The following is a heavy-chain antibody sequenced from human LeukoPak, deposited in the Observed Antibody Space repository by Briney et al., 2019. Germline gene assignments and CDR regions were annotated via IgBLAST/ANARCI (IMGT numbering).Heavy chain of an antibody. J-gene: IGHJ3*02. CDR3: ARWPYYDFWSGYYGLWSNLEHAFDI. Sequence: SETLSLTCTVSGGSISSGDYYWSWIRQPPGKGLEWIGFIYYSGSTYYNPSLKSRVTISVDTSKNQFSLKLSSVTAADTAVYYCARWPYYDFWSGYYGLWSNLEHAFDIWGQGTMVTVSS. CDR1: GGSISSGDYY. CDR2: IYYSGST. V-gene: IGHV4-30-4*01. D-gene: IGHD3-3*01.